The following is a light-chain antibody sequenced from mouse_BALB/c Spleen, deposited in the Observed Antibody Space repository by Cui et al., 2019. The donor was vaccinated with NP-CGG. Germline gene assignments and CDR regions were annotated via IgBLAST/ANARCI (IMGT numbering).Light chain of an antibody. CDR2: GTN. J-gene: IGLJ1*01. Sequence: QAVLTQESALTISPGETVTLTCRACTGAVTTSNYANLVQEKPDQLFTGLIGGTNNRAPGVPARFSGSLIGDKAALTITGAQTEDEAIYFCALWYSNHWVFGGGTKLTVL. V-gene: IGLV1*01. CDR1: TGAVTTSNY. CDR3: ALWYSNHWV.